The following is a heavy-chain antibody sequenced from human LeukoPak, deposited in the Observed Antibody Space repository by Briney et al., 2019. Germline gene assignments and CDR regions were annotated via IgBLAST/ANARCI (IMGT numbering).Heavy chain of an antibody. CDR1: GITFSNYW. Sequence: HPGGSLRLSCVASGITFSNYWMHWVRQAPGKGLVWVSRINGAGSSISYADSVKGRVTISRDNAKNTLYLQMNNLRAEDTAVYYCARGGDYKNDYWGQGTLVTVSS. CDR3: ARGGDYKNDY. J-gene: IGHJ4*02. V-gene: IGHV3-74*01. CDR2: INGAGSSI. D-gene: IGHD4-17*01.